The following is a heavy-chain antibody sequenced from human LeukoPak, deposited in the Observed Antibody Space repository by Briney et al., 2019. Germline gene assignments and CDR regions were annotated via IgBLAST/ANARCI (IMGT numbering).Heavy chain of an antibody. Sequence: ASVKVSCKASGYTFTGYYMHWVRQAPGQGFEWMGWINPNSGGTNYAQKFQGRVTMTRDTSISTAYMELSRLRSDDTAVYYCARGRILKRHSAEYFQHWGQGTLVTVSS. CDR1: GYTFTGYY. CDR2: INPNSGGT. V-gene: IGHV1-2*02. J-gene: IGHJ1*01. D-gene: IGHD1-1*01. CDR3: ARGRILKRHSAEYFQH.